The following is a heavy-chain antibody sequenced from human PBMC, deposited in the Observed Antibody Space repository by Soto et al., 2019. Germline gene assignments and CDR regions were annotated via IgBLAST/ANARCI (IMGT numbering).Heavy chain of an antibody. D-gene: IGHD4-17*01. J-gene: IGHJ4*02. CDR1: GGSISSSNW. CDR2: IYHSGST. Sequence: SETLSLTCAVSGGSISSSNWWSWVRQPPGKGLEWIGEIYHSGSTNYNPSLKSRVTISVDKSKNQFSLKLSSVTAADTAVYYCXRGEDNYGGYSIYYFDYWGQGTLVTVSS. V-gene: IGHV4-4*02. CDR3: XRGEDNYGGYSIYYFDY.